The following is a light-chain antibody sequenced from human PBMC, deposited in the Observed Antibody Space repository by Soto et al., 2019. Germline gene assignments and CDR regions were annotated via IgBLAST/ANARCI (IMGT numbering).Light chain of an antibody. CDR3: SSYTSDSTRGV. CDR2: DVT. Sequence: QSALTQPASVSGSPGQSITISCTETSSDVGGYNYVSWYQQHPGKAPKLMIYDVTNRPSGVSNRFSGSKSANTASLTISGLQADDEADYYCSSYTSDSTRGVFGGGTQLTVL. J-gene: IGLJ2*01. V-gene: IGLV2-14*01. CDR1: SSDVGGYNY.